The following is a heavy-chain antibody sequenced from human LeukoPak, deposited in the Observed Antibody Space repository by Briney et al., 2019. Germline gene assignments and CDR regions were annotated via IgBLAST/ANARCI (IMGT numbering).Heavy chain of an antibody. J-gene: IGHJ5*02. V-gene: IGHV3-7*01. CDR2: IKSDGYEK. CDR1: GFTFSHLW. Sequence: PGGSLRLSCTAASGFTFSHLWMNWVRQAPGKGLEWVANIKSDGYEKYYADSGKGRFTISRDNARNSLYLQMDSLRAEDTGVYYCARGHYVSAWGQGKLVIVSS. D-gene: IGHD4-17*01. CDR3: ARGHYVSA.